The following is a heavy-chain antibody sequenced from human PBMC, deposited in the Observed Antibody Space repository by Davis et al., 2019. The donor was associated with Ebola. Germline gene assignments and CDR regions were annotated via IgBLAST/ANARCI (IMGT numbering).Heavy chain of an antibody. Sequence: GGSLRLSCAASGFTFDAYAMHWVRQAPGKGLEWVSGISWNSGSIGYADSVKGRFTISRDNAKNSLYLQMNSLRAEDTAVYYCAREDYDFWSGYPPPHWFDPWGQGTLVTVSS. J-gene: IGHJ5*02. V-gene: IGHV3-9*01. D-gene: IGHD3-3*01. CDR3: AREDYDFWSGYPPPHWFDP. CDR1: GFTFDAYA. CDR2: ISWNSGSI.